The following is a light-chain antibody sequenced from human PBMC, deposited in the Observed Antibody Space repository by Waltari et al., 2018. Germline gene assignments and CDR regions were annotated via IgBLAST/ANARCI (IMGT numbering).Light chain of an antibody. CDR1: HGGGSH. J-gene: IGKJ1*01. CDR2: RAS. CDR3: QQYNYWPPWT. V-gene: IGKV3-15*01. Sequence: LMTQSPPTLSVSPGDRATHSCRASHGGGSHVAWYQQRPGHAPRLLISRASARATDSPAMFSGSGSGTDFTLTISSVESEDVAVYYCQQYNYWPPWTFGQGTKVEI.